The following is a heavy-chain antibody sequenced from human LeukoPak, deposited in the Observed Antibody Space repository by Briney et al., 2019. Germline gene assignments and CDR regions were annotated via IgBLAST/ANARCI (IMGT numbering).Heavy chain of an antibody. V-gene: IGHV4-34*01. J-gene: IGHJ6*03. CDR1: GGSFSGYY. D-gene: IGHD5-18*01. Sequence: SETLSLTCAVYGGSFSGYYWSWMRQPPGKGLEWIGEINHSGSTNYNPSLKSRVTISVDTSKDQFSLKLSSVTAADTAVYYCARHIQLWLRGGYYYYYYYMDVWGKGTTVTISS. CDR3: ARHIQLWLRGGYYYYYYYMDV. CDR2: INHSGST.